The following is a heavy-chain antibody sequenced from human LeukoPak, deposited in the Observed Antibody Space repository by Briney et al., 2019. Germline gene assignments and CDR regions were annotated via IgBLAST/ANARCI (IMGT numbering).Heavy chain of an antibody. V-gene: IGHV3-30*18. Sequence: GGSLRLSCAASGFTFSSYGMHWVRQAPGKGLEWVAVISYDGSNKYYADSVKGRFTISRDNSKNTLYLQMNSLRAEDTAVYYCANPPDTAMVIEDYWDQGTLVTVSS. CDR2: ISYDGSNK. J-gene: IGHJ4*02. D-gene: IGHD5-18*01. CDR3: ANPPDTAMVIEDY. CDR1: GFTFSSYG.